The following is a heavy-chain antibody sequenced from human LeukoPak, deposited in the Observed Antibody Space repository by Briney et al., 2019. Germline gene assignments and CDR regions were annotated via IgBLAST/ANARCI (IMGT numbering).Heavy chain of an antibody. V-gene: IGHV1-2*02. CDR1: GYTFTGYY. CDR3: AREFSGSYFGWFDP. J-gene: IGHJ5*02. Sequence: GASVKVSCKASGYTFTGYYMHWVRQAPGQGLEWMGWINPNSGGTNYAQKFQGRVTMTRDTSISTAYMELSRLRSDDTAVYYWAREFSGSYFGWFDPWGQGTLVTVSS. CDR2: INPNSGGT. D-gene: IGHD1-26*01.